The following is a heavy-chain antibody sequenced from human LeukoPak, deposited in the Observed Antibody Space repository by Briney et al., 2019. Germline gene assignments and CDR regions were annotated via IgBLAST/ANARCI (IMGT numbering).Heavy chain of an antibody. V-gene: IGHV1-3*03. CDR1: GYTFTSYA. CDR2: INAGNGNT. D-gene: IGHD6-6*01. CDR3: ARAKYSSSWGTQYYFDY. Sequence: GASVKVSCKASGYTFTSYAISWVRQAPGQRLEWMGWINAGNGNTKYSQEFQGRVTITRDTSASTAYMELSSLRSEDMAVYYCARAKYSSSWGTQYYFDYWGQGTLVTVSS. J-gene: IGHJ4*02.